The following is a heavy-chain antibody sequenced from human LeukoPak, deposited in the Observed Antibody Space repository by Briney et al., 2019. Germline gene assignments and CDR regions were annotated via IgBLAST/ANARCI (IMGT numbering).Heavy chain of an antibody. CDR3: ARCDYSNYVDYYYYGMDV. V-gene: IGHV1-69*04. J-gene: IGHJ6*02. D-gene: IGHD4-11*01. CDR1: GGTFSSYA. Sequence: SVKVSCKASGGTFSSYAISWVRQAPGQGLEWMGRIIPILGIANYAQKFQGRVTITADKSTSTAYMELSSLRSEDTAVYYCARCDYSNYVDYYYYGMDVWGQGTPVTVSS. CDR2: IIPILGIA.